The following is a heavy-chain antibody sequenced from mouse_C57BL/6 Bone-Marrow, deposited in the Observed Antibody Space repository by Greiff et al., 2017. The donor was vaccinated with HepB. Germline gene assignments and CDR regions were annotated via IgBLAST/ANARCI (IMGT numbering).Heavy chain of an antibody. CDR3: ARRDGITTKYFDV. D-gene: IGHD2-4*01. J-gene: IGHJ1*03. CDR2: INPSTGGT. Sequence: DVHLVESGPELVKPGASVKISCKASGYSFTGYYMNWVKQSPEKSLEWIGEINPSTGGTTYNQKFKAKATLTVDKSSSTAYMQLKSLTSEDSAVYYCARRDGITTKYFDVWGTGTTVTVSS. V-gene: IGHV1-42*01. CDR1: GYSFTGYY.